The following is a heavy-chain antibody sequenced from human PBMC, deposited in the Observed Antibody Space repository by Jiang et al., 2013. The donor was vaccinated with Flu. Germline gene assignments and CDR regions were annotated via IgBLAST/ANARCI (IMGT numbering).Heavy chain of an antibody. V-gene: IGHV3-21*01. Sequence: VQLVESGGGQVWPGGSLRLSCAASGFSLRGNTMNWVRRAPGKGLEWVASISTTSDYIYYAESLKGRFSISRDNAGNSVYLYMSSLRAEDTATYYCAREKPSKTYVHFYGMDLWGQGTTVTVSS. CDR1: GFSLRGNT. CDR2: ISTTSDYI. J-gene: IGHJ6*02. D-gene: IGHD3-16*01. CDR3: AREKPSKTYVHFYGMDL.